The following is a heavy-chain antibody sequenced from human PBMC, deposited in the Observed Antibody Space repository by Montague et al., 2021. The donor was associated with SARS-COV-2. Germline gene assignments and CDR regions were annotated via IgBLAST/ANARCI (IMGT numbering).Heavy chain of an antibody. V-gene: IGHV4-4*02. D-gene: IGHD4-11*01. Sequence: SETLSLTCAVSGVSFTSTNWWSLVRRPPGKGLEWIGEISYGGIATYNPSLKSRATISMDRSRNLFSLKLSSATAADTAIYYCAGKVLTVPADYWGQGTLVTVS. CDR3: AGKVLTVPADY. CDR1: GVSFTSTNW. CDR2: ISYGGIA. J-gene: IGHJ4*02.